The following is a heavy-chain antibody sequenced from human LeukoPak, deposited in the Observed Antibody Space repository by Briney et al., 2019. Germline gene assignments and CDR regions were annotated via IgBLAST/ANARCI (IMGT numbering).Heavy chain of an antibody. J-gene: IGHJ4*02. CDR3: ARRDPYGSGSYILN. CDR1: GGSISDDTFY. V-gene: IGHV4-39*02. D-gene: IGHD3-10*01. CDR2: FSYRRRT. Sequence: SETLSPTCTVSGGSISDDTFYWAWIRQPLGKGLEWIGSFSYRRRTYYNASFQRRVSISVDTSKNHFSLTTSSVTAADTAVYYCARRDPYGSGSYILNWGQGTLVTVSS.